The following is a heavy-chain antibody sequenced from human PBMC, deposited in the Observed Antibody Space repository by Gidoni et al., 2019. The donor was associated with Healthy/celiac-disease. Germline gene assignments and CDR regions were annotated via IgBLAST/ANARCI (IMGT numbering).Heavy chain of an antibody. D-gene: IGHD3-22*01. V-gene: IGHV4-30-4*01. CDR3: ARGSSGGRNWFDP. CDR2: IYYSGST. CDR1: SGSISSGAYY. J-gene: IGHJ5*02. Sequence: QVQLQVSGPGLVKPSQSLSLTFAVSSGSISSGAYYWSWIRQPPGTGLAWVGYIYYSGSTYSNPSLKSRVTISVASAKNQFSLKLSSVTAADTAVYLCARGSSGGRNWFDPWGQGTLVTVSS.